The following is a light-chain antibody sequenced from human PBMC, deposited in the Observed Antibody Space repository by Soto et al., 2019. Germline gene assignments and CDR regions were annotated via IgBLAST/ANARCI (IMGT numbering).Light chain of an antibody. Sequence: ALAQPASVSGSAGPSITISCTGTSSDVGGYNYVSWYQQHPGKAPKLMIYEVSNRPSGVSNSFSGSKSGNTASLTISGLQAEDEDDYYCSSYTSSSTAYVFGNGTK. J-gene: IGLJ1*01. CDR2: EVS. V-gene: IGLV2-14*01. CDR1: SSDVGGYNY. CDR3: SSYTSSSTAYV.